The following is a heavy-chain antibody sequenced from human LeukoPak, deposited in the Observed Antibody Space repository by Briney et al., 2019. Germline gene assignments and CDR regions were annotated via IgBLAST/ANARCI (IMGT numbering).Heavy chain of an antibody. CDR3: ARDHGVVVVMYYFDY. D-gene: IGHD3-22*01. CDR1: GFTFSSYA. CDR2: ISYDGSNK. J-gene: IGHJ4*02. V-gene: IGHV3-30-3*01. Sequence: PGGSLRLSCAASGFTFSSYAMHWVRQAPGKGLEWVAVISYDGSNKYYADSVKGRFTISGDNSKNTLYLQMNSLRAEDTAVYYCARDHGVVVVMYYFDYWGQGTLVTVSS.